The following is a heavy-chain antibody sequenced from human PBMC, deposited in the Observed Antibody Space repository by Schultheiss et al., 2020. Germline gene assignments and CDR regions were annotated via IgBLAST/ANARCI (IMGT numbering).Heavy chain of an antibody. CDR3: ARIPRAAKVQDYFDY. CDR2: IYYSGST. V-gene: IGHV4-31*03. D-gene: IGHD6-13*01. J-gene: IGHJ4*02. Sequence: SQTLSLTCTVSGGSIISGGFYWSWIRQHPGKGLEWIGYIYYSGSTYYNPSLKSRLTMSVDTSKNQFSLKLSSVTAADAALYYCARIPRAAKVQDYFDYWGQGDLVIVFS. CDR1: GGSIISGGFY.